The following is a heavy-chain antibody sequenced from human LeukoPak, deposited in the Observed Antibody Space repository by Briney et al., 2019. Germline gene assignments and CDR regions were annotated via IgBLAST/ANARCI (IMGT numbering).Heavy chain of an antibody. CDR3: ARVYCSSTSCRVGYYFDY. CDR1: GFTFSSYS. V-gene: IGHV3-21*01. D-gene: IGHD2-2*01. CDR2: IRSSRSKI. Sequence: GGSLRLSCAASGFTFSSYSMNWVRQAQGKGLEWVSSIRSSRSKIYYADSVKGRFTISRDNAKNSLYLQMNSLRAEDTAVYYCARVYCSSTSCRVGYYFDYWGQGTLVTVSS. J-gene: IGHJ4*02.